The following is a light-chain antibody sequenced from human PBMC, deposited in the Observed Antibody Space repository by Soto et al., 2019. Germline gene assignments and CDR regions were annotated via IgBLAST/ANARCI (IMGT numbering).Light chain of an antibody. CDR1: QSVSSY. CDR3: QQRNEWPLT. J-gene: IGKJ4*01. Sequence: EIVLTQSPATLCLSPGERATLSCRASQSVSSYLALYQQKPGQAPRLLIYDASNRATGIPARFSGSGSGTDFTLTISSLEPEDFAVYYCQQRNEWPLTFGGGTKVDIK. V-gene: IGKV3-11*01. CDR2: DAS.